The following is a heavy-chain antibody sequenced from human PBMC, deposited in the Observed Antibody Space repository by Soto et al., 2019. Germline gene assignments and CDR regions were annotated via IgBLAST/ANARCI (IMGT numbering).Heavy chain of an antibody. Sequence: PSETLSLTCAVSGGSISSSNWWSWVRQPPGKGLEWIGEIYHSGSTNYNPSLKSRVTISVDKSKNQFSLKLSSVTAAATAVYYCTRERGDSYGSLQNYYLEDWGQGALVTVSS. CDR2: IYHSGST. CDR1: GGSISSSNW. CDR3: TRERGDSYGSLQNYYLED. J-gene: IGHJ4*02. V-gene: IGHV4-4*02. D-gene: IGHD5-18*01.